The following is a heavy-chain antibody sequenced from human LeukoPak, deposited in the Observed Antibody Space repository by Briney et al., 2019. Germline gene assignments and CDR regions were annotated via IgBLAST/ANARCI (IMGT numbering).Heavy chain of an antibody. V-gene: IGHV3-23*01. CDR1: GFIFSNYA. CDR3: ARSGLSRFGF. J-gene: IGHJ4*02. D-gene: IGHD2/OR15-2a*01. CDR2: FSGSGGST. Sequence: GGSLRLSCAASGFIFSNYAMSWVRQAPGKGLQWVSAFSGSGGSTYYADSVKGRFTTSRDNSRNTLYLQMNSLRAEDTAVYYCARSGLSRFGFWGQGTLVTVSS.